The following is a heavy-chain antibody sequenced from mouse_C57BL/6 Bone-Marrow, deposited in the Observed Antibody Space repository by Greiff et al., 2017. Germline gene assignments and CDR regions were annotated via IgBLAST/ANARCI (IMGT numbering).Heavy chain of an antibody. CDR2: INPSSGYT. D-gene: IGHD4-1*02. Sequence: VQLVESGAELAQPGASVKLSCKASGYTFTSYWMHWVKQRPGQGLEWIGYINPSSGYTKYNQKFKDKATLTADKSSSTAYMQLSSLTYEDSAVYYCASQLGETWFAYWGQGTLVTVSA. J-gene: IGHJ3*01. CDR1: GYTFTSYW. CDR3: ASQLGETWFAY. V-gene: IGHV1-7*01.